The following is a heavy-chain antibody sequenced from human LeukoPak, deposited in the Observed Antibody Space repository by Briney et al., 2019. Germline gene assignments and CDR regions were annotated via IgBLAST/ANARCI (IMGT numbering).Heavy chain of an antibody. J-gene: IGHJ4*02. Sequence: PSETLSLTCTVSGGSIDSYYWTWIRQPPGKGLEYIADIYYTGSTDYNPPFKSRVRMSLDTSKNQFSLVLNSVTAADTAVYYCARGRYGGGWYDYWGQGTLVTVSS. CDR2: IYYTGST. D-gene: IGHD6-19*01. CDR1: GGSIDSYY. CDR3: ARGRYGGGWYDY. V-gene: IGHV4-59*01.